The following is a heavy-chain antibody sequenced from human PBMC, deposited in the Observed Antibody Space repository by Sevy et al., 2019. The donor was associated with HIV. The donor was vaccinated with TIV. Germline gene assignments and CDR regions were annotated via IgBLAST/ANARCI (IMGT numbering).Heavy chain of an antibody. D-gene: IGHD3-10*01. CDR2: IYPGDSDT. V-gene: IGHV5-51*01. CDR1: GYSVTSYW. Sequence: GESLKISCKGSGYSVTSYWIGWVRQMPGKGLEWMGIIYPGDSDTTYSPSFQGQVTISVDKSISTAYLQWSSLKASDTAMYYCARAEGVRGVQDTDFHNWFDPWGQGTLVTVSS. J-gene: IGHJ5*02. CDR3: ARAEGVRGVQDTDFHNWFDP.